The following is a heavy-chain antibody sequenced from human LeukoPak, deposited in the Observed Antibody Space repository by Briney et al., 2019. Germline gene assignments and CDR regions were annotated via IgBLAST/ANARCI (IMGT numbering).Heavy chain of an antibody. Sequence: GGSPRLSCAASGFTFSSYSMNWVRQAPGKGLEWVSSISSSSSYIYYADSVKGRFTISRDNAKNSLYLQMNSLRAEDTAVYYCARVFTMVRGVIGAFDIWGQGTMVTVSS. J-gene: IGHJ3*02. CDR3: ARVFTMVRGVIGAFDI. CDR1: GFTFSSYS. CDR2: ISSSSSYI. V-gene: IGHV3-21*01. D-gene: IGHD3-10*01.